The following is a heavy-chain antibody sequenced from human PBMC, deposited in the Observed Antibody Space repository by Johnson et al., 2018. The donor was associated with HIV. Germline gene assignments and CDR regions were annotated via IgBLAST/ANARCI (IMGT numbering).Heavy chain of an antibody. CDR3: AKSLFSISWPYDAFDI. Sequence: EVQLVESGGGLVQPGGSLRLSCAASGFTFDDYAMHWVRQAPGKGLEWVANIKQDGSEKYYVDSVKGRFTISRDNAKNTLYLQMNSLRAEDTAVYYCAKSLFSISWPYDAFDIWGQGTMVTVSS. D-gene: IGHD2/OR15-2a*01. V-gene: IGHV3-7*01. J-gene: IGHJ3*02. CDR1: GFTFDDYA. CDR2: IKQDGSEK.